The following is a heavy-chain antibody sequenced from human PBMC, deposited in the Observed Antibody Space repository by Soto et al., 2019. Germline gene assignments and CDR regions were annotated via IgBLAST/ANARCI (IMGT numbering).Heavy chain of an antibody. Sequence: PGGSLRLSCAASGFTFSSYAMSWVRQAPGKGLEWVSAISGSGGSTYYADSVKGRFTISRDNSKNTLYLQMNSLRAEDTAVYYCEKDGGGPSRPPYFDYWGQGTLVTVYS. CDR1: GFTFSSYA. J-gene: IGHJ4*02. V-gene: IGHV3-23*01. CDR3: EKDGGGPSRPPYFDY. D-gene: IGHD3-16*01. CDR2: ISGSGGST.